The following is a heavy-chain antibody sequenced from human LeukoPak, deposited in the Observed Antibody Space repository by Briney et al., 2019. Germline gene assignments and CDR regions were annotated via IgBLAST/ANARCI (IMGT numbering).Heavy chain of an antibody. D-gene: IGHD1-26*01. V-gene: IGHV3-11*06. J-gene: IGHJ4*02. CDR3: ARDLTVGAIFFDS. CDR1: GFIVSDYY. CDR2: ISSTNSKTYT. Sequence: PGGSLRLSCVGSGFIVSDYYMSWIRQAPGKGLGWLSYISSTNSKTYTNYADSVKGRFTISRDSAKNSLFLQMDSLRVEDTGVYYCARDLTVGAIFFDSWGQGTLVTVSS.